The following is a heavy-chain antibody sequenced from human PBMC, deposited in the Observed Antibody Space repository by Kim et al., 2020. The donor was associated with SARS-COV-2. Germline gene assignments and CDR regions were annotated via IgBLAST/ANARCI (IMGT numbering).Heavy chain of an antibody. V-gene: IGHV4-61*02. Sequence: SETLSLTCTVSGGSISSGSYYWSWIRQPAGKGLEWIGRIYTSGSTNYNPSLKSRVTISVDTSKNQFSLKLSSVTAADTAVYYCARGYDILTGDGMDVWGQGTTVTVSS. J-gene: IGHJ6*02. CDR3: ARGYDILTGDGMDV. CDR1: GGSISSGSYY. D-gene: IGHD3-9*01. CDR2: IYTSGST.